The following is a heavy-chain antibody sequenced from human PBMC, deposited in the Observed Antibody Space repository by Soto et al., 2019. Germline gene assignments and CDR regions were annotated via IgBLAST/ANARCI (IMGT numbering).Heavy chain of an antibody. D-gene: IGHD4-17*01. CDR3: ARATTTVTTRPTLGY. J-gene: IGHJ4*02. Sequence: EVQLVESGGGLVQPGGSLRLSCAASGFTFNSYWMHWVRQAPGKGLVWVSRIDRDGTDTNYADSVKGRFTISRDNAKNTLFLQMTSLTAEDTAVYYCARATTTVTTRPTLGYWGRGTLVTVSS. V-gene: IGHV3-74*01. CDR1: GFTFNSYW. CDR2: IDRDGTDT.